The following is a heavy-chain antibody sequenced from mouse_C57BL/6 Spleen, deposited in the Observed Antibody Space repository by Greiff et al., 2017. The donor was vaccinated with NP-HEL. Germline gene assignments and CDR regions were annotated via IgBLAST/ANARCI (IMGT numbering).Heavy chain of an antibody. J-gene: IGHJ4*01. CDR1: GFNIKDYY. Sequence: VHVKQSGAELVRPGASVKLSCTASGFNIKDYYMHWVKQRPEQGLEWIGRIDPEDGDTEYAPKFQGKATMTADTSSNTAYLQLSSLTSEDTAVYYCTTEGYYDYAMDYWGQGTSVTVSS. V-gene: IGHV14-1*01. CDR3: TTEGYYDYAMDY. CDR2: IDPEDGDT. D-gene: IGHD1-1*01.